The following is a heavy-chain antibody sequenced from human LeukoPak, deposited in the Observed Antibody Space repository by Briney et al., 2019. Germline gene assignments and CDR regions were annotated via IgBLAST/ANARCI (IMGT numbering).Heavy chain of an antibody. D-gene: IGHD5-24*01. CDR3: ARREGVATIRD. V-gene: IGHV4-39*01. Sequence: SETLSLTCTVSGGSISSRSYYWGWIRQPPGKGLEWIGSIYYSGSTYYSPSLKSRVTISVDTSKNQFSLKLSSVTAADTAVYYCARREGVATIRDWGQGTLVTVSS. J-gene: IGHJ4*02. CDR1: GGSISSRSYY. CDR2: IYYSGST.